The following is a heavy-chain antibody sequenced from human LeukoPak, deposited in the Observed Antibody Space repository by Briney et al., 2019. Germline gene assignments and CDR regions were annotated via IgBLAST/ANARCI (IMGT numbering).Heavy chain of an antibody. V-gene: IGHV1-69*05. D-gene: IGHD3-22*01. J-gene: IGHJ4*02. CDR2: IIPIFGTA. Sequence: SVKVSCKASGGTFSSYAISWVRQAPGQGLEWMGGIIPIFGTANYAQKFQGRVTITTDESTSTAYMEPSSLRSEDTAVYYCARLNYDSSGYYYWGQGTLVTVSS. CDR1: GGTFSSYA. CDR3: ARLNYDSSGYYY.